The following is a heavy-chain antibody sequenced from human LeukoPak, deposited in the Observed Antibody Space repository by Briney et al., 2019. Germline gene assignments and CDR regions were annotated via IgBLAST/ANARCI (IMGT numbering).Heavy chain of an antibody. CDR2: IYHSGST. V-gene: IGHV4-4*02. J-gene: IGHJ4*02. Sequence: SETLSLTCAVSGGSISSSNWWSWVRQPPGKGLEWIGEIYHSGSTNYNPSLKSRVTIPVDKSKNQFSLKLSSVTAADTAVYYCARGGRGYSYDIDYWGQGTLVTVSS. CDR1: GGSISSSNW. D-gene: IGHD5-18*01. CDR3: ARGGRGYSYDIDY.